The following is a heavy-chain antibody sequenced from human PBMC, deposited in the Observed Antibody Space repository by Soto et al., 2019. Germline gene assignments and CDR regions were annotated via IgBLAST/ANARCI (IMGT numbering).Heavy chain of an antibody. Sequence: SVKVSCKASGVTFSSYAISWVRPAPVQGLEWMGGVIPIFGPANYAQKFQGSVKITAPESTSTAYMELSSLRSEETAVYYCARSWFDPWGQGALVTVSS. V-gene: IGHV1-69*13. CDR2: VIPIFGPA. CDR3: ARSWFDP. J-gene: IGHJ5*02. CDR1: GVTFSSYA.